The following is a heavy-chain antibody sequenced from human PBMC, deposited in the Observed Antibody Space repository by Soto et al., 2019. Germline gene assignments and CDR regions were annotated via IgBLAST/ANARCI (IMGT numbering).Heavy chain of an antibody. D-gene: IGHD4-17*01. CDR2: INHSGIT. CDR1: GWSFSGYY. Sequence: SETLSLTCAFYGWSFSGYYWSWIRQPPGKGLEWIGEINHSGITNFNPSLKSRVSISVDTSKKQFSLKLSSVTAADTAVYYCAAHLKTTVTAYWYFDLWGRGTLVTVSS. V-gene: IGHV4-34*01. CDR3: AAHLKTTVTAYWYFDL. J-gene: IGHJ2*01.